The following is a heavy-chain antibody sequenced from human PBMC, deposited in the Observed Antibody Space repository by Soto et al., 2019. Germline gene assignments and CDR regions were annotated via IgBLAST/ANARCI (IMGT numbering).Heavy chain of an antibody. D-gene: IGHD6-19*01. Sequence: PGGSLRLSCAASGFTFSSYAMSWVRQAPGKGLEWVSAISGSGGSTYYADSVKGRFTISRDNSKNTLYLQMNSLRAEDTAVYYCAKALASRSSGWYGYFEYWGQGTLVTVSS. CDR2: ISGSGGST. J-gene: IGHJ4*02. CDR1: GFTFSSYA. V-gene: IGHV3-23*01. CDR3: AKALASRSSGWYGYFEY.